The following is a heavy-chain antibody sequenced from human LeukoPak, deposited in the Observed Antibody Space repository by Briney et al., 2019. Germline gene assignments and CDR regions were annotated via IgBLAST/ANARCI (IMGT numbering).Heavy chain of an antibody. D-gene: IGHD6-13*01. V-gene: IGHV3-23*01. Sequence: PGGSLRLSCAASGFTFSSYAMSWVRQAPGKGLEWVSTISSSGDTTYYADSVKGRFTITRDNSKTTLYGQMNSLRVEDTAIYYCAKGDRVAAAARVDYWGQGTLVTVSS. CDR1: GFTFSSYA. CDR2: ISSSGDTT. CDR3: AKGDRVAAAARVDY. J-gene: IGHJ4*02.